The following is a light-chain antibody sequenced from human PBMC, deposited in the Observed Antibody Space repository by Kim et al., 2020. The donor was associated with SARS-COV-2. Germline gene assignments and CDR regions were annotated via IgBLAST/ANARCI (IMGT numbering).Light chain of an antibody. J-gene: IGKJ2*01. CDR1: QSISSY. CDR3: QQYSDLPPGDT. Sequence: EIVMTQSPATLSVSPGERATLSCRASQSISSYLAWYQQKPGQAPRLLIYGASTRASGVPARFSGSGSGTEFTLTITSLQSEDFAVYYCQQYSDLPPGDTFGQGTKLEI. CDR2: GAS. V-gene: IGKV3-15*01.